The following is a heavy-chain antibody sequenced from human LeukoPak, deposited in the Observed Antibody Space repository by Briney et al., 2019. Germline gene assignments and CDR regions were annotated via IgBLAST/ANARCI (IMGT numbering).Heavy chain of an antibody. D-gene: IGHD6-19*01. V-gene: IGHV4-61*01. CDR3: ARGLTR. CDR2: IYYSGST. Sequence: TETLSLTCTVSGGSVSSGSYYWSWIRQPPGKGLEWIGYIYYSGSTNYNPSLKSRVTISVDTSKNQFSLKLSSVTAADTAVYYCARGLTRWGQGTLVTVSS. J-gene: IGHJ4*02. CDR1: GGSVSSGSYY.